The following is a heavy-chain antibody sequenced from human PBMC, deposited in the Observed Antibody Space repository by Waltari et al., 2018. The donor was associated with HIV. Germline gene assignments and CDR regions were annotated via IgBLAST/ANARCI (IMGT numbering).Heavy chain of an antibody. CDR3: ARQGKSMVRGVKGP. Sequence: QLQLQESGPGLVKPSETLSLTCTVSGGSISSSSYYWGWIRQPPGKGLEWIGGIYYSRSTYYNPSLKSRFTISVDTSKNQFSLKLSSVTAADTAVYYCARQGKSMVRGVKGPWGQGTLVTVSS. CDR2: IYYSRST. V-gene: IGHV4-39*01. CDR1: GGSISSSSYY. D-gene: IGHD3-10*01. J-gene: IGHJ5*02.